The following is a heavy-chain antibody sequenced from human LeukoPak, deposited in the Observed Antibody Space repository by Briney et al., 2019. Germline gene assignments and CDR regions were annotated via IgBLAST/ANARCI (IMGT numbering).Heavy chain of an antibody. CDR1: GDSVSSNTPA. D-gene: IGHD6-13*01. V-gene: IGHV6-1*01. CDR3: VRQQRGAFDY. CDR2: TYYRSKWYN. J-gene: IGHJ4*02. Sequence: SQTLSVTCAISGDSVSSNTPAWNWIRQSPSRGLEWLGRTYYRSKWYNDYAVSVRSRITINPDTAKNQFSLQLNSVTPEDTAVYYCVRQQRGAFDYWGQGTLVTVSS.